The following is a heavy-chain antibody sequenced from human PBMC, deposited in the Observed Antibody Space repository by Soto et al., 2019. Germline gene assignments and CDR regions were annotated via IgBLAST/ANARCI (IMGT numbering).Heavy chain of an antibody. CDR2: IIPMFGTA. D-gene: IGHD3-22*01. Sequence: QVQLVQSGAKVRKPGSSVKVSCKASGGTFSRHAISWVRQAPGQGLEWMGGIIPMFGTANHAQKFQGRVTIFADEATSTAYMELSSLRSEDTAIYYCARGWGYDSSDYYYAYWGQGTVVIVSS. CDR1: GGTFSRHA. J-gene: IGHJ4*02. CDR3: ARGWGYDSSDYYYAY. V-gene: IGHV1-69*01.